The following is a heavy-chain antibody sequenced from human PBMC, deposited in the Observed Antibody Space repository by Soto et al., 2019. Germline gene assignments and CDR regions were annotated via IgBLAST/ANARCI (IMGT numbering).Heavy chain of an antibody. J-gene: IGHJ6*02. CDR1: GASISSGGYY. CDR2: IYNSGPT. Sequence: QVQLQESGPGLVKPSQTLSLTCQVSGASISSGGYYWSWIRQHPGKGLEWIGYIYNSGPTYYNPPFKSRGTRSVDTSKNQFSLKMASVSAADTAVYYCARDGAVPYGMDVWGHGTTVTVSS. D-gene: IGHD3-16*01. V-gene: IGHV4-31*03. CDR3: ARDGAVPYGMDV.